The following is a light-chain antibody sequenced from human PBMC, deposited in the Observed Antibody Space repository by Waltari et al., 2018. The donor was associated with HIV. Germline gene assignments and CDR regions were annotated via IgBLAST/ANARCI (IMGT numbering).Light chain of an antibody. CDR1: QGLGSY. CDR3: EQRSTWPWT. J-gene: IGKJ1*01. Sequence: EIVLTQSPATRSLSPGDRATLSCRASQGLGSYLGWDQQKPGQAPWLLFDDASNTAPCLPVRFSGSESRTDYTLNVSSLGPEDFAVYYCEQRSTWPWTFGQGTKVEIK. V-gene: IGKV3-11*01. CDR2: DAS.